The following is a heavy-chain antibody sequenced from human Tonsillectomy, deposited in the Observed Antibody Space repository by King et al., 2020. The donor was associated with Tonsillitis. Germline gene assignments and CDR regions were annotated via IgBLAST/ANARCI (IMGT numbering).Heavy chain of an antibody. D-gene: IGHD2-15*01. J-gene: IGHJ4*02. CDR1: GFTFSDYY. V-gene: IGHV3-11*01. CDR2: ISSSGRTI. Sequence: VQLVESGGGLVKPVGSLRLSCAASGFTFSDYYMSWIRQAPGKGLERGSYISSSGRTIYYADSVKGRFTISRDNAKNSLYLQMNSLRAEDTAVYYCARYQCSGGSCYDDYWGQGTLVTVSS. CDR3: ARYQCSGGSCYDDY.